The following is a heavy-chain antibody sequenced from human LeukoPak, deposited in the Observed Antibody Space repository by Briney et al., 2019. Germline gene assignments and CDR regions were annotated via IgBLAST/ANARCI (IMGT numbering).Heavy chain of an antibody. CDR1: GFTFSNSA. Sequence: GGSLRLSCAASGFTFSNSAMHWVRQAPGKGLQWLSTISGAGGSTYYAESVKGRFTISRDNAKNTVFLQMNSLTAEDTAVYYCAKDDDSSWYDYFFDYWGPGTLVTVSS. J-gene: IGHJ4*02. CDR2: ISGAGGST. CDR3: AKDDDSSWYDYFFDY. V-gene: IGHV3-23*01. D-gene: IGHD6-13*01.